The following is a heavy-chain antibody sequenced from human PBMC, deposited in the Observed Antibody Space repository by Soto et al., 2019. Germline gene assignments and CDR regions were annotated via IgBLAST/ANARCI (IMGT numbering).Heavy chain of an antibody. CDR1: GCSSVSFDG. CDR3: ARVGPWVSYYHDTTPYTSAHSLHP. Sequence: SQILCLTCGVAGCSSVSFDGWGVLRQPPGKGLEWILSIYHGGSTYYNPSLNSRVTLSIDMTNTHASLILNSVTAADTAVYYCARVGPWVSYYHDTTPYTSAHSLHPCGHAPPVTAS. D-gene: IGHD3-16*01. J-gene: IGHJ5*02. CDR2: IYHGGST. V-gene: IGHV4-38-2*01.